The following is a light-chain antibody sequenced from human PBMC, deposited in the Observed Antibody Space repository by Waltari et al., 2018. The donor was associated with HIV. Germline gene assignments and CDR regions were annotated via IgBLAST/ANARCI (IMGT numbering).Light chain of an antibody. J-gene: IGKJ5*01. Sequence: DIVMTQSPATLSVSPGERATLSSRASQSFSSNLAWYQQKPGQAPRLLIYGASIRATGIPARFSGSGSGTEFTLTISILQSEDFAVYYCQQYNNWPPLITFGQGTRLEIK. CDR3: QQYNNWPPLIT. CDR1: QSFSSN. CDR2: GAS. V-gene: IGKV3D-15*03.